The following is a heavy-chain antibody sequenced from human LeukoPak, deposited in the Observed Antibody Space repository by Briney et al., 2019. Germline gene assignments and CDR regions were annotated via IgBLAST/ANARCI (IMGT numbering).Heavy chain of an antibody. CDR2: IKRDGSEK. D-gene: IGHD2-15*01. Sequence: QAGGSLRLSCAASGFTLRTYWMSWVRQAPGKGLEWVASIKRDGSEKYYVDSVKGRFTISRDNAKNSLYLQMNSLRAEDTAVYYCAKLGYCSGGSCHPNWFDPWGQGTLVTVSS. J-gene: IGHJ5*02. V-gene: IGHV3-7*01. CDR3: AKLGYCSGGSCHPNWFDP. CDR1: GFTLRTYW.